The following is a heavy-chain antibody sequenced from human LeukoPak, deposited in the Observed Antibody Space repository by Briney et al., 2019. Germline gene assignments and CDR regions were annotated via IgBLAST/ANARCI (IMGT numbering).Heavy chain of an antibody. CDR2: FSSSSNTI. CDR3: ARDAGYSSAWSHWYFDL. D-gene: IGHD6-19*01. J-gene: IGHJ2*01. Sequence: GGSLILSCAGSGFIFSSYSMNWVRQAPGKGLEWVSYFSSSSNTIYYTDSVKGRFTISRDNAKNSLYLQMNSLRDEDTAVYYCARDAGYSSAWSHWYFDLWGRGTLVTVSS. V-gene: IGHV3-48*02. CDR1: GFIFSSYS.